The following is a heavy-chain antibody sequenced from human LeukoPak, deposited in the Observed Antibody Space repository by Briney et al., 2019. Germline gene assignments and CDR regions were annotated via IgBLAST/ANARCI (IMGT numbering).Heavy chain of an antibody. J-gene: IGHJ4*02. CDR1: GGSFSGYY. V-gene: IGHV4-34*01. CDR2: INHSGST. Sequence: SETLSLTCAVYGGSFSGYYWSWIRQPPGKGLEWIGEINHSGSTNYSPSLSSRVTISLDMSENQFSLKLTSVTAADTAVYYCARGQGTVTTHWGQGTLVTVSS. CDR3: ARGQGTVTTH. D-gene: IGHD4-17*01.